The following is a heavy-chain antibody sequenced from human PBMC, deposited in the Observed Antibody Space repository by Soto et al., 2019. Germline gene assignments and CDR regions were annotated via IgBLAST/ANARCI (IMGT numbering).Heavy chain of an antibody. Sequence: LGESLKISCKGSGYSFTSYWISWVRQMPGKGLEWMGRIDPSDSYTNYSPSFQGHVTISADKSISTAYLQWSSLKASDTAMYYCARRAIAVAGTQEGLDYWGQGTLVTAPQ. CDR3: ARRAIAVAGTQEGLDY. CDR2: IDPSDSYT. D-gene: IGHD6-19*01. V-gene: IGHV5-10-1*01. CDR1: GYSFTSYW. J-gene: IGHJ4*02.